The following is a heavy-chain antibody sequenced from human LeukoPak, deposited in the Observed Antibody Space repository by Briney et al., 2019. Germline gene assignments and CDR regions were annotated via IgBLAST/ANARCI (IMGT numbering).Heavy chain of an antibody. J-gene: IGHJ6*03. V-gene: IGHV3-48*01. CDR3: TRGSGYSYGYSPPFYYYMDV. CDR1: GITLSNYS. Sequence: GESLRLSCAPSGITLSNYSMNWVRQAPGKELEWVSYVRSSGRTIYYADSVKGRFTISRDNAKNSLYLQMNSLRAEDTAVYYCTRGSGYSYGYSPPFYYYMDVWGKGTTVTVSS. CDR2: VRSSGRTI. D-gene: IGHD5-18*01.